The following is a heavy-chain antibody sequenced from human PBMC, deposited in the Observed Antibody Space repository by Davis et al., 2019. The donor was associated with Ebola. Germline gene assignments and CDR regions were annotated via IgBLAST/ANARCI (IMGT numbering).Heavy chain of an antibody. CDR3: ARDASGTNYYYYGMDV. J-gene: IGHJ6*04. V-gene: IGHV1-18*04. D-gene: IGHD3-10*01. CDR2: ISADNGNT. Sequence: ASVKVSCKASGYTFTGYYMHWVRQATGQGLEWMGWISADNGNTNYAQKFQGRVTVTTDSSTSRAYMELTSLRSDDSAVYYCARDASGTNYYYYGMDVWGKGTTVTVSS. CDR1: GYTFTGYY.